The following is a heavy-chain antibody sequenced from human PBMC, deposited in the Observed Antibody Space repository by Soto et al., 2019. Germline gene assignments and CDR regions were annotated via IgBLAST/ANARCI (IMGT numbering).Heavy chain of an antibody. CDR1: GGTITSSGSA. CDR2: IDYSGNI. J-gene: IGHJ4*02. Sequence: SETLSLTCNASGGTITSSGSAWGWIRQSPGKGLEWIGTIDYSGNIYYIPSLKSRITISVDTSKNQISLKLSSVTAADTAVYYCARHIHNQGFEYYFDSWGQGTLVTVSS. D-gene: IGHD1-1*01. V-gene: IGHV4-39*01. CDR3: ARHIHNQGFEYYFDS.